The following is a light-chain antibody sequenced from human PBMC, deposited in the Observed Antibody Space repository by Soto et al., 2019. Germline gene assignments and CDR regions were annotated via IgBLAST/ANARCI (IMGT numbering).Light chain of an antibody. CDR3: QQYRTYS. J-gene: IGKJ1*01. CDR1: ESISNW. V-gene: IGKV1-5*01. CDR2: HAS. Sequence: IPLTQSTTTLPASVGDRVTLTCRASESISNWLAWYQQRPGTAPKLLIYHASILETAVPSRFSGNGSGTEFTLTISSLQPGDFATYYCQQYRTYSFGQGSRVEIK.